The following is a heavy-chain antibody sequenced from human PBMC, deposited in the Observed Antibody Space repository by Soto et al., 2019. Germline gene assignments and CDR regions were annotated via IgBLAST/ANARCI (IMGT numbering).Heavy chain of an antibody. J-gene: IGHJ6*02. CDR1: GGTFSSYA. D-gene: IGHD4-17*01. Sequence: QVQLVQSGAEVKKPGSSVKVSCKASGGTFSSYAISWVRQAPGQGLEWMGGIIPIFGTANYAQKFQGRVTITADESTSTAYMELSSLRSEDTAVYYCARPTYGDYFLRSRYYYGMDVWGQGTTVTVSS. CDR2: IIPIFGTA. CDR3: ARPTYGDYFLRSRYYYGMDV. V-gene: IGHV1-69*01.